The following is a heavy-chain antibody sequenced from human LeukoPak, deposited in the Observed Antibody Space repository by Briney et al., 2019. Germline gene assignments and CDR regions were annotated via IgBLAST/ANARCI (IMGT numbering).Heavy chain of an antibody. CDR1: GYTFTGYY. CDR3: ARVAGWGSSGYFDY. D-gene: IGHD6-25*01. J-gene: IGHJ4*02. V-gene: IGHV1-2*02. Sequence: ASVKVSCKASGYTFTGYYMHWVRQAPGQGLEWMGWINPNSGGTNYAQKFQGRVTVTRDTSISTAYMELSRLRSDDTAVYYCARVAGWGSSGYFDYWGQGTLVTVSS. CDR2: INPNSGGT.